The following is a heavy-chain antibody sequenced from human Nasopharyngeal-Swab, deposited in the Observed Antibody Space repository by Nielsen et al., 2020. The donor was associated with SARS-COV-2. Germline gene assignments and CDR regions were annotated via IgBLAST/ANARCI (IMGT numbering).Heavy chain of an antibody. Sequence: GESLKISCAASGFTFSNAWMSWVRQAPGKGLEWVGRIKSKTDGGTTDYAAHVKGRFTISRDDSKNTLYLQMNSLKTEDTAVYYCTTKRASSGWYGGGYYYGMDVWGQGTTVTVSS. CDR2: IKSKTDGGTT. D-gene: IGHD6-19*01. CDR3: TTKRASSGWYGGGYYYGMDV. V-gene: IGHV3-15*01. J-gene: IGHJ6*02. CDR1: GFTFSNAW.